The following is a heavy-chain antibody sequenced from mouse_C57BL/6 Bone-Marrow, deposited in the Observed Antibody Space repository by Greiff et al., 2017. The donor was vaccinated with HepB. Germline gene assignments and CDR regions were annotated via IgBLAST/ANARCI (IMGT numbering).Heavy chain of an antibody. CDR3: AFYYYGSSSWFAY. Sequence: EVQLQQSGAELVKPGASVKLSCTASGFNIKDYYMHWVKQRTEQGLEWIGRIDPEDGETQYAPKFQGKATITADTSSHTAYLQLSSLTSEDTAVYYCAFYYYGSSSWFAYWGQGTLVTVSA. J-gene: IGHJ3*01. CDR2: IDPEDGET. V-gene: IGHV14-2*01. D-gene: IGHD1-1*01. CDR1: GFNIKDYY.